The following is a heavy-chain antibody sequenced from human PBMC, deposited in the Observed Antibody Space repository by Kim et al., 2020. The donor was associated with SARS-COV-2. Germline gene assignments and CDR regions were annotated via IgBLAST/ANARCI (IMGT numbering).Heavy chain of an antibody. CDR2: INHSGST. CDR3: ARGPWLAQRGPFDY. D-gene: IGHD6-19*01. V-gene: IGHV4-34*01. CDR1: GGSFSGYY. J-gene: IGHJ4*02. Sequence: SETLSLTCAVYGGSFSGYYWSWIRQPPGKGLEWIGEINHSGSTNYNPSLKSRVTISVDTSKNQFSLKLSSVTAADTAVYYCARGPWLAQRGPFDYWGQGTLVTVSS.